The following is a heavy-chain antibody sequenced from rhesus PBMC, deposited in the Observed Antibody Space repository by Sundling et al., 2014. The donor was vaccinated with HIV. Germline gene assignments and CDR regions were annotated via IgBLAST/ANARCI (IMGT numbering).Heavy chain of an antibody. D-gene: IGHD1-26*01. CDR1: GFTFSDYY. J-gene: IGHJ6*01. V-gene: IGHV3S42*01. CDR2: INTGGGRT. Sequence: EVQLVESGGGLANPGGSLRLSCAASGFTFSDYYMYWVRQAPGKGLEWVSAINTGGGRTYYVDSAKGRFTISRDNSKKTFSLEMSSLRVEDTAVYYCAKSPVKWNYEGVSDSWGQGAVVTVSS. CDR3: AKSPVKWNYEGVSDS.